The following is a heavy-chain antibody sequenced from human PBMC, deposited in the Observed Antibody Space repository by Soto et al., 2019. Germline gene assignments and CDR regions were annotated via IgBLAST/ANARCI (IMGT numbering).Heavy chain of an antibody. CDR2: IYFSGDT. V-gene: IGHV4-61*08. D-gene: IGHD3-10*02. CDR1: AGSVNSGGYY. J-gene: IGHJ4*02. CDR3: ARYVAWGYFDN. Sequence: QVQLQESGPGLVKPSETLSLTCNVSAGSVNSGGYYWSWIRQPPGKALEWIGYIYFSGDTSYNPSLKSRVAISLDTSKDRFSLKLSSVTAADTAIYYCARYVAWGYFDNWGQGTLVTVSP.